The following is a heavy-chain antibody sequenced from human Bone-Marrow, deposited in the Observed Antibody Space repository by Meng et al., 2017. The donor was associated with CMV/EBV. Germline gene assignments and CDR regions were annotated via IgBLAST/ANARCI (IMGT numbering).Heavy chain of an antibody. Sequence: ASVKVFCKASGYIFTDHYVHWVRQAPGEGLEWMGWVNPNSGGTNYAQTFQGRVTMTRDTSISTAYMQLSSLRSDDTAVYYCARDRIDWELNYGMDVWGQGTTVTVSS. V-gene: IGHV1-2*02. CDR3: ARDRIDWELNYGMDV. D-gene: IGHD1-26*01. CDR1: GYIFTDHY. CDR2: VNPNSGGT. J-gene: IGHJ6*02.